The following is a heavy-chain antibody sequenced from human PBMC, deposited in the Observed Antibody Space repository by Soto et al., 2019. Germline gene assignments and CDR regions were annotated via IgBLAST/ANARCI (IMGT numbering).Heavy chain of an antibody. CDR3: TTDALSYCSGGSCYSLDP. D-gene: IGHD2-15*01. CDR1: GFTFSNAW. Sequence: RLSCAASGFTFSNAWMNWFRQAPGNGLEWVGRIKSKTDGGTTDYAAPVKGRFTISRDDSKNTLYLQMNSLKTEDTAVYYCTTDALSYCSGGSCYSLDPWGQGTLVTVSS. J-gene: IGHJ5*02. CDR2: IKSKTDGGTT. V-gene: IGHV3-15*07.